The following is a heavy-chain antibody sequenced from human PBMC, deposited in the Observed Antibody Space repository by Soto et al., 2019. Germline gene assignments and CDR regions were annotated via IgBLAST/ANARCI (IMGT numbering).Heavy chain of an antibody. D-gene: IGHD4-17*01. CDR3: ASDRATVTTYFDY. CDR1: GGSISSGGYY. Sequence: SETLSLTCTVSGGSISSGGYYWSWIRQHPGKGLEWIGYIYYSGSTYYNPSLKSRVTISVDTSKNQFSLKLSSVTAADTAVYYCASDRATVTTYFDYWGQGTLVTVSS. CDR2: IYYSGST. J-gene: IGHJ4*02. V-gene: IGHV4-31*03.